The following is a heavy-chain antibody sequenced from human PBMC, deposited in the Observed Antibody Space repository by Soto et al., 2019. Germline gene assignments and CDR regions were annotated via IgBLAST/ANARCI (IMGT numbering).Heavy chain of an antibody. D-gene: IGHD1-26*01. CDR1: GYTFTSYG. CDR2: ISAYNGNT. Sequence: AASVKVSCKASGYTFTSYGISWVRQAPGQGLEWMGWISAYNGNTNYAQKLQGRVTMTTDTSTSTAYMELRSLRSDDTAVYYCAREEYRSYWYYGMDVWGQGTTVTVSS. J-gene: IGHJ6*02. V-gene: IGHV1-18*04. CDR3: AREEYRSYWYYGMDV.